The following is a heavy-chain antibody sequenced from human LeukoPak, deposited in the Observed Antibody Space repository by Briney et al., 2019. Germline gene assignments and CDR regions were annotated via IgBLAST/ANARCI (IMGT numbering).Heavy chain of an antibody. J-gene: IGHJ6*02. D-gene: IGHD1-26*01. CDR3: VRGGSSDYYYYGMDV. V-gene: IGHV1-58*02. Sequence: SVKVSCKASGFIFSNSAMQWVRQARGQRLEWIGWIVVGSGNTNYAQQFQERVTITRDMSTSTAYMELSSLRSEDTAVYYCVRGGSSDYYYYGMDVWGQGTTVTVSS. CDR2: IVVGSGNT. CDR1: GFIFSNSA.